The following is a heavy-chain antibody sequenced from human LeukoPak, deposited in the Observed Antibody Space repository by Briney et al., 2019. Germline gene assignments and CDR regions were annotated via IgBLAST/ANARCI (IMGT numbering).Heavy chain of an antibody. J-gene: IGHJ4*02. CDR2: IYNSEST. CDR1: GGSVSSGSYY. CDR3: ARLGGGDY. V-gene: IGHV4-61*01. D-gene: IGHD3-16*01. Sequence: SETLSLTCTVSGGSVSSGSYYWTWIRQPPGKGLEWIGYIYNSESTNYNPSLKSRVTISVDSSKNQFSLKLTSVTAADTAMYYCARLGGGDYWGQGTLVTVSS.